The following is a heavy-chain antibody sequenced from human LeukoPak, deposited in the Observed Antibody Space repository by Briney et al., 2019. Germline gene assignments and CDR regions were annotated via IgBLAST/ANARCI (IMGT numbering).Heavy chain of an antibody. V-gene: IGHV1-18*01. CDR1: SYTFTNFP. J-gene: IGHJ4*02. Sequence: ASVKVSCKASSYTFTNFPIGWVRQAPGQGLEWMGWISAYNGYTKYAPSLQGRVTMTTDTSTSTAYMHLRSLRSDDTAMYYCARVGGNYEGLIDYWGQGTLVTVSS. CDR2: ISAYNGYT. CDR3: ARVGGNYEGLIDY. D-gene: IGHD1-26*01.